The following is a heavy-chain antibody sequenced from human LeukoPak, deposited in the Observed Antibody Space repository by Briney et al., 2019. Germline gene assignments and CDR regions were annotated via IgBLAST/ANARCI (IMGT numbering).Heavy chain of an antibody. J-gene: IGHJ6*02. CDR2: IYTSGCT. Sequence: SETLSLTCTVSGGSISSYYWSWIRQPAGKGLEWIGRIYTSGCTNYNPSLKSRVTMSVDTSKNQFSLKLSSVTAADTAVYYCARGSYDSSGYYYYGMDVWGQGTTVTVSS. D-gene: IGHD3-22*01. CDR3: ARGSYDSSGYYYYGMDV. CDR1: GGSISSYY. V-gene: IGHV4-4*07.